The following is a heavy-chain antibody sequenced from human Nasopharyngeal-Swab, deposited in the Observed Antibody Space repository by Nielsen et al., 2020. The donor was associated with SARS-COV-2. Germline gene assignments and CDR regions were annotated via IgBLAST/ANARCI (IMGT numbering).Heavy chain of an antibody. D-gene: IGHD1/OR15-1a*01. CDR1: GYTFTGHF. Sequence: ASVNVSCKASGYTFTGHFMHWVRQAPGQGLEWMGRINPNSGGTKFAQKFQGRVTLTRDTSISTAYMELSRLRSDDTAVYYCARDLSNTGDALDIWGQGTLVTVSS. V-gene: IGHV1-2*06. J-gene: IGHJ3*02. CDR3: ARDLSNTGDALDI. CDR2: INPNSGGT.